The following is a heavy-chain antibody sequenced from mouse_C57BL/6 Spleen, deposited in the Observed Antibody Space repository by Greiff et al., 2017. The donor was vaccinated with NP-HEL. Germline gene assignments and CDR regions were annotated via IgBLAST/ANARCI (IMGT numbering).Heavy chain of an antibody. CDR1: GFTFSSYT. J-gene: IGHJ3*01. V-gene: IGHV5-9*01. CDR3: ASQRGKGAWFAY. CDR2: ISGGGGNT. Sequence: EVKLVESGGGLVKPGGSLKLSCAASGFTFSSYTMSWVRQTPEKRLEWVATISGGGGNTYYPDSVKGRFAISRDNAKNTLYLQMSSLRSEDTALYYCASQRGKGAWFAYWGQGTLVTVSA.